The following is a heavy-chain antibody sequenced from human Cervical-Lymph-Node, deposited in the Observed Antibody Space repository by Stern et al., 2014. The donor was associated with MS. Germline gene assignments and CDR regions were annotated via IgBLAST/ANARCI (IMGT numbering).Heavy chain of an antibody. Sequence: VQLVESGGGVVQPGRSLRLSCAASGFTFSSYCMHWVRQAPGKGLEWVAVICYAGSTKYYADSVKGRFTISRDNSKNTRYLQMNSLRAEDTAVYYCARDRAIQLWYQGLDYWGQGTLVTVSS. CDR3: ARDRAIQLWYQGLDY. J-gene: IGHJ4*02. D-gene: IGHD5-18*01. V-gene: IGHV3-33*01. CDR1: GFTFSSYC. CDR2: ICYAGSTK.